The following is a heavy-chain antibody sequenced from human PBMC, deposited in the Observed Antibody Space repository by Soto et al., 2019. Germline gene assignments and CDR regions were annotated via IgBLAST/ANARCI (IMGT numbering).Heavy chain of an antibody. D-gene: IGHD2-15*01. CDR2: ISPSDSDT. J-gene: IGHJ5*02. CDR3: ATLWTGVIYENYPSWNYSVGPHWLDP. V-gene: IGHV5-51*01. CDR1: EYSFTSYW. Sequence: PGESLKISCKGFEYSFTSYWIGWVRQMPGKGLEWMGIISPSDSDTRYNPSFEGQVTISADRSINTAYLQWSSLKASDTAMYYCATLWTGVIYENYPSWNYSVGPHWLDPWGQGTLVTVSS.